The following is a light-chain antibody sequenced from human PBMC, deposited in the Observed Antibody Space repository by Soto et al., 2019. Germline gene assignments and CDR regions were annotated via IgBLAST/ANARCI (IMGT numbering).Light chain of an antibody. CDR3: SSYTSSVTYV. CDR2: EVS. J-gene: IGLJ1*01. V-gene: IGLV2-14*03. CDR1: GSDVGGYRY. Sequence: QSVLTQPASVSGSPGQSITISCAGTGSDVGGYRYVSWYQQHPGKAPKLIIYEVSNRPSGVSVRFSGSKSGNMASLTISGLLTEDEAVYYCSSYTSSVTYVFGTGTKVTVL.